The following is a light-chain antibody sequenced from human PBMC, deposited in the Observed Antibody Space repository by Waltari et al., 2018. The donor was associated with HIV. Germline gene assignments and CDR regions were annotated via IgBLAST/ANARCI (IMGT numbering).Light chain of an antibody. Sequence: EILLTQSPATLSLSPGERATLSCRASQSVSSYLAWYQQKPGQAPSLLIYDASNRATGIPVRFSGSGSGTDFTLTISSLEPEDFAVYYCQQRSNWPRTFGQGTKVEIK. CDR1: QSVSSY. CDR2: DAS. V-gene: IGKV3-11*01. CDR3: QQRSNWPRT. J-gene: IGKJ1*01.